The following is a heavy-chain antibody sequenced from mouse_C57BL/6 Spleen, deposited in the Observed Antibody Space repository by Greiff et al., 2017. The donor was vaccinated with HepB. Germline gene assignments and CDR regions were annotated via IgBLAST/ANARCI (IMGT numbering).Heavy chain of an antibody. D-gene: IGHD2-10*01. J-gene: IGHJ4*01. CDR1: GFTFSSYG. Sequence: EVKLVESGGDLVKPGGSLKLSCAASGFTFSSYGMSWVRQTPDKRLEWVATISSGGSYTYYPDSVKGRFTISRDNAKNTLYLQMSSLKSEDTAMYYCARQCRNYAMDYWGQGTSVTVSS. CDR2: ISSGGSYT. CDR3: ARQCRNYAMDY. V-gene: IGHV5-6*01.